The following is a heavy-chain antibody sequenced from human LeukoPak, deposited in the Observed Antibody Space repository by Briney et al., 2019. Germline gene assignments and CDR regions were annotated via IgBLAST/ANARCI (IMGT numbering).Heavy chain of an antibody. J-gene: IGHJ4*02. Sequence: SETLSLTCTVSGSSINNYYWSWIRQPPGKGLEWIGYINYSGDTNSNPSLESRVTISVDTFRKQFSLRLNSVTAADTAVYFCARIYAGGSFFDYWGQGTLVTVSS. V-gene: IGHV4-59*08. CDR1: GSSINNYY. D-gene: IGHD3-10*01. CDR2: INYSGDT. CDR3: ARIYAGGSFFDY.